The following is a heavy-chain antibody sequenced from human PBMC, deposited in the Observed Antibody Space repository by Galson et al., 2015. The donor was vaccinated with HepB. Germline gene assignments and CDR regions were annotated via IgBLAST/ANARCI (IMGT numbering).Heavy chain of an antibody. J-gene: IGHJ6*02. V-gene: IGHV2-5*02. Sequence: ALVKPTQTLTLTCTFSGFSLSTSGVGVGWIRQPPGKALEWLALIYWDDDKRYSPSLKSRLTITKDTSKNQVVLTMTNMDPVDTATYYCHFYYYGMDVWGQGTTVTVSS. CDR1: GFSLSTSGVG. CDR3: HFYYYGMDV. D-gene: IGHD3-3*02. CDR2: IYWDDDK.